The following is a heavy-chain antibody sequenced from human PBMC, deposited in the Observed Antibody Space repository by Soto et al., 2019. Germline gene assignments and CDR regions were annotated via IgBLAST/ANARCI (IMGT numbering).Heavy chain of an antibody. CDR2: INHSGST. V-gene: IGHV4-34*01. CDR1: GGSFSGYY. Sequence: KPSETLSLTCAVYGGSFSGYYWSWIRQPPGKGLEWIGEINHSGSTNYNPSLKSRVTISVDTSKNQFSLKLSSVTAADTAVYYCERERENTIFGVAIIPNDAFDIWGQGTMVT. J-gene: IGHJ3*02. D-gene: IGHD3-3*01. CDR3: ERERENTIFGVAIIPNDAFDI.